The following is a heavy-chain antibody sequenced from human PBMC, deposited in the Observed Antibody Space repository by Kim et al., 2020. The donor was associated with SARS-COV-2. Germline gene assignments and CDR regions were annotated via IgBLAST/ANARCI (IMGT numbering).Heavy chain of an antibody. CDR1: GGSITSSSYY. CDR3: ARHLEWFGRDY. J-gene: IGHJ4*02. D-gene: IGHD3-10*01. Sequence: SETLSLTCTVSGGSITSSSYYWGWIRQPPGKGLEWIGSIYYSGSTYYNPSLKSRVTISVDTSKNQFSLKLSSVTAADTAVYYCARHLEWFGRDYWGQGTLVTVSS. V-gene: IGHV4-39*01. CDR2: IYYSGST.